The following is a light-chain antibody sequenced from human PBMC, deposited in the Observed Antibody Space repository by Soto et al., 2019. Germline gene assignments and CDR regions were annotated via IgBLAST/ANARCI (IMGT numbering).Light chain of an antibody. CDR3: QQPGSSAT. CDR2: GAS. V-gene: IGKV1-9*01. CDR1: QGISSF. J-gene: IGKJ5*01. Sequence: DVQLTQSPSFLSASVGDRVTITCRASQGISSFLSWYQQQPGQAPRLLIYGASSRPTGITYRFSGSGSVTDFTITISRLQPDNFIVYYCQQPGSSATFGQGTRLENK.